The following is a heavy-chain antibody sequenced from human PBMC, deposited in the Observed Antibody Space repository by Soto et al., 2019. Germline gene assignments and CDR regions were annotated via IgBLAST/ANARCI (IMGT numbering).Heavy chain of an antibody. Sequence: QVQLVESGGGVVQPGRSLRLSCTGSGFTFSSYTMHWVRQAPGKGLEWVALISFDSSNKYYADSVKGRFSISRDNSKNTLVLQMDSLRPDDTAVYYCARDRVRLGELSLIGYFDYWGQGTVVTVSS. CDR1: GFTFSSYT. J-gene: IGHJ4*02. D-gene: IGHD3-16*02. V-gene: IGHV3-30*01. CDR2: ISFDSSNK. CDR3: ARDRVRLGELSLIGYFDY.